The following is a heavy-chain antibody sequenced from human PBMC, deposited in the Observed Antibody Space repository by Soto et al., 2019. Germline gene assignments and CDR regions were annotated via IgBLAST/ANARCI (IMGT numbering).Heavy chain of an antibody. D-gene: IGHD1-20*01. CDR3: SRGINLYHPTSDTWFHY. J-gene: IGHJ5*01. CDR1: GGSLNSGDYS. Sequence: SKTLSLTCTVSGGSLNSGDYSWTWIRQPPGKGLEWIGYIYHTGTTYYNMSLKSRVTISVDRSKNQFSLKLSSVTAADTAVYYCSRGINLYHPTSDTWFHYW. V-gene: IGHV4-30-2*01. CDR2: IYHTGTT.